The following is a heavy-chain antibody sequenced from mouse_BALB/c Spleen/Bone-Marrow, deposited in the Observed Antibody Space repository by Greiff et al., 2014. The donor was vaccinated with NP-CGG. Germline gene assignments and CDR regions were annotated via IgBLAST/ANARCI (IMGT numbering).Heavy chain of an antibody. D-gene: IGHD4-1*01. V-gene: IGHV1-7*01. Sequence: QVQLQQSGAELAKPGASVKMSCKASGYTFTSYWMHWVKQRPGQGLEWIGYINPSTGYTEYNQKFKVKATLTADKSSSTAYMQLSSLTAEDSAVYYCARGVGRAFDYWGQGTTLTVSS. J-gene: IGHJ2*01. CDR1: GYTFTSYW. CDR2: INPSTGYT. CDR3: ARGVGRAFDY.